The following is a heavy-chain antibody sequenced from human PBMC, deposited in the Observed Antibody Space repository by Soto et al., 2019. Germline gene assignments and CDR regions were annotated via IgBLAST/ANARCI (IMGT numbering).Heavy chain of an antibody. Sequence: SETLSLTCTVSGGSISSGGHYWSWIRQHPGKGLEWIGDIYYSGSTYYNPSLKSRVTISVDTSKNQFSLKLSSVTAADTAVYYCARGLVRIAVAGRYFDYWGQGTLVTVSS. V-gene: IGHV4-31*03. D-gene: IGHD6-19*01. CDR2: IYYSGST. CDR3: ARGLVRIAVAGRYFDY. J-gene: IGHJ4*02. CDR1: GGSISSGGHY.